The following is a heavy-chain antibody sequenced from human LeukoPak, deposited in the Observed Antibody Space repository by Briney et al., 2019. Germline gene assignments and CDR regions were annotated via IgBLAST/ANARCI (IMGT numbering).Heavy chain of an antibody. V-gene: IGHV3-64D*06. CDR3: GKGRGKSSGWAGGTDKGYFDY. J-gene: IGHJ4*02. CDR2: ISSNGGST. CDR1: GFTFSSYA. Sequence: PGGSLRLSCSASGFTFSSYAMHWVRQAPGKGLEYVSAISSNGGSTYYADSVKGRFTISRDNSKNTLYLQMSSLRAEDTALYYWGKGRGKSSGWAGGTDKGYFDYWGQGTLGPVS. D-gene: IGHD6-19*01.